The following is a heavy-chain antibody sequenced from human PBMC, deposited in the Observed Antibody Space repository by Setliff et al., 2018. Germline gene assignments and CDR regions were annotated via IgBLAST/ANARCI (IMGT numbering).Heavy chain of an antibody. D-gene: IGHD4-17*01. J-gene: IGHJ2*01. CDR3: ARAPPSVPYGDYGPRQYFDL. Sequence: SETLSLTCTVSGGSISTNSYYWGWIRQPPGKGLEWIGSMYFSGSTYYNPSLKSRVTISVDTSENYFSLRLTSVTAADTAVYYCARAPPSVPYGDYGPRQYFDLWGRGSLVTVSS. CDR2: MYFSGST. V-gene: IGHV4-39*07. CDR1: GGSISTNSYY.